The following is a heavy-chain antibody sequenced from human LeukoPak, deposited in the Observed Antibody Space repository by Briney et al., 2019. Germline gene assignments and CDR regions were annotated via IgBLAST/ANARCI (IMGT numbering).Heavy chain of an antibody. CDR1: GFTFDDYA. Sequence: GRSLRLSCAASGFTFDDYAMHWVRQAPGKGLEWVSGISWNSGSIGYADSVKGRFTISRDDAKNSLYLQMNSLRAEDTALYYCARGSRWELPDAFDIWGQGTMVTVSS. V-gene: IGHV3-9*01. J-gene: IGHJ3*02. CDR2: ISWNSGSI. CDR3: ARGSRWELPDAFDI. D-gene: IGHD1-26*01.